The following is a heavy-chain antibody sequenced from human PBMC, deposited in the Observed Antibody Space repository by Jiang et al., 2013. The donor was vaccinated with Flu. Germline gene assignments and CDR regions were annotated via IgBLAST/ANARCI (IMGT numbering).Heavy chain of an antibody. V-gene: IGHV4-34*01. J-gene: IGHJ4*02. Sequence: LLKPSETLSLTCAVYGGSFSGYYWSWIRQPPGKGLEWIGEINHSGSTNYNPSLKSRVTISVDTSKNQFSLKLSSVTAADTAVYYCARARGRVVGFRYFDYWGQGTLVTVSS. CDR3: ARARGRVVGFRYFDY. CDR2: INHSGST. CDR1: GGSFSGYY. D-gene: IGHD3-3*01.